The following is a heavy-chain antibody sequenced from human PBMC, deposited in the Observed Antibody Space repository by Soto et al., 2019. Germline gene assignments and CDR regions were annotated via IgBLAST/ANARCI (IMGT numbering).Heavy chain of an antibody. CDR3: ARDTTLGRYYYGMDV. CDR1: GGSISSGGYC. D-gene: IGHD1-26*01. CDR2: IYYTGST. Sequence: PSETLSLTCTVSGGSISSGGYCWSWIRQHPGKGLEWIGYIYYTGSTHYNPSLKSRVTISVDTSENQFSLKLSSVTAADTAVYYCARDTTLGRYYYGMDVGGQGTTVTV. J-gene: IGHJ6*02. V-gene: IGHV4-31*03.